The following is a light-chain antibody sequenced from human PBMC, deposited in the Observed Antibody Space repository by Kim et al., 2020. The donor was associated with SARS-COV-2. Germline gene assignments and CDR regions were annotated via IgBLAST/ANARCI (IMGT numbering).Light chain of an antibody. CDR1: RSNIGNNY. V-gene: IGLV1-51*01. Sequence: QKVTLSCSESRSNIGNNYVSWYQHLPGTAPQLLIYDNNKRPSGIPDRFSGSKSGTSSTRGITGLQTGDEADYYGGTWDSSLSAGGVFGEGTQLAVL. CDR2: DNN. CDR3: GTWDSSLSAGGV. J-gene: IGLJ3*02.